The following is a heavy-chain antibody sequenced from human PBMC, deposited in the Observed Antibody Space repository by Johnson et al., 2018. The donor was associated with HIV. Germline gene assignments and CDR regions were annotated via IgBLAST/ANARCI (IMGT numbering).Heavy chain of an antibody. CDR3: VRDRRGGAFDI. CDR2: IGSAGDT. Sequence: MLLVESGGGLVQPGGSLRLSCAASGFTFRNYDMHWVRQATVKSLEWVSAIGSAGDTYYSGSVKGRFTISRESAENSLYLQMNSLRAGDTAVYYCVRDRRGGAFDIWGQGTMVTVSS. CDR1: GFTFRNYD. J-gene: IGHJ3*02. D-gene: IGHD3-16*01. V-gene: IGHV3-13*01.